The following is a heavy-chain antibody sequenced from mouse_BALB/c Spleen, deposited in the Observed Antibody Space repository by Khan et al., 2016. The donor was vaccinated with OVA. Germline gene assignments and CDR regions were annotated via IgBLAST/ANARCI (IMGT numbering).Heavy chain of an antibody. CDR3: ERGNYYGYAMDY. V-gene: IGHV3-2*02. D-gene: IGHD1-1*01. CDR1: GYSITSDYA. Sequence: EVQLQESGPGLVKPSQSLSLTCTVTGYSITSDYAWNWIRQFPGNKLEWMGYISYSGSTSYNPSLKSRISITRVTSNNQFFLQFNSLTTEDTATYDWERGNYYGYAMDYWGQGTSVTVSS. CDR2: ISYSGST. J-gene: IGHJ4*01.